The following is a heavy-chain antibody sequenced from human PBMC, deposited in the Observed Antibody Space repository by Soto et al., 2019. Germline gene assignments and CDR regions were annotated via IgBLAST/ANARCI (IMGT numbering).Heavy chain of an antibody. Sequence: GGSLRLSCAASGFTVSSNYMSWVRQAPGKGLEWVSVIYSGGSTYYADSVKGRFTISRHNSKNTLYLQMNSLRAEDTAGYYWGRAPPDSSGWYGGGYDYWGQGTLVTVSS. CDR1: GFTVSSNY. CDR2: IYSGGST. J-gene: IGHJ4*02. D-gene: IGHD6-19*01. V-gene: IGHV3-53*04. CDR3: GRAPPDSSGWYGGGYDY.